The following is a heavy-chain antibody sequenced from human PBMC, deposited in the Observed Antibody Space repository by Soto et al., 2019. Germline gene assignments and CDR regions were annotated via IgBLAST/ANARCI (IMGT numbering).Heavy chain of an antibody. Sequence: PGGSLRLSCAASGFTFSSHGMHWVRQAPGKGLEWVAVIWYDGSNKYYADSVKGRFTISRDNSKNTLYLQMNSLRAEDTAVYYCARDRMGSLGIGMDVWGQGTTVTVS. V-gene: IGHV3-33*08. D-gene: IGHD7-27*01. J-gene: IGHJ6*02. CDR3: ARDRMGSLGIGMDV. CDR2: IWYDGSNK. CDR1: GFTFSSHG.